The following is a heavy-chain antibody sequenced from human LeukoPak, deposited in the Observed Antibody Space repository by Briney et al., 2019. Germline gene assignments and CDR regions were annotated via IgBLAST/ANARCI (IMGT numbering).Heavy chain of an antibody. D-gene: IGHD6-19*01. CDR3: AKVAGSSGWYGGNAFDI. V-gene: IGHV3-23*01. CDR1: EFTFSNYA. Sequence: PSRGSLRLSCAASEFTFSNYAMSWVRQTPGKGLEWVSGISGDGDSRYYADSVNGRFTISRDNSKNTLYLQMNSLRAEDTALYYCAKVAGSSGWYGGNAFDIWAKGQRSPSPQ. J-gene: IGHJ3*02. CDR2: ISGDGDSR.